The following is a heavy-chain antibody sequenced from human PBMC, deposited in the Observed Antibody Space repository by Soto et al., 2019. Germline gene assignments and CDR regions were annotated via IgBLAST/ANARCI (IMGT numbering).Heavy chain of an antibody. CDR1: GASISSPSYY. Sequence: QLQESGPGLVKPSETLSLTCTVSGASISSPSYYWGWIRQSPGKGLEWIGSIYYSGTTHYNPSLKSRVTLSVDTSNMQFSLDLTSVTASDTASYFSVRKPNRPMAGDDWGQGTLVTVSS. CDR3: VRKPNRPMAGDD. V-gene: IGHV4-39*01. CDR2: IYYSGTT. J-gene: IGHJ4*02. D-gene: IGHD2-8*01.